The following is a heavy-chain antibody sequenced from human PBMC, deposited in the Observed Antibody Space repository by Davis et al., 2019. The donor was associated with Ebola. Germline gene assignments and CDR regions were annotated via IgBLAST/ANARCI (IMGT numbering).Heavy chain of an antibody. D-gene: IGHD2-8*02. V-gene: IGHV4-59*12. CDR3: ASRAGGGLGLFHP. CDR2: IYYSGST. Sequence: SETLSLTCTVAGGNRSSNYWSWIRQAPGKGLEWMGDIYYSGSTNYNPSLKSRVTKSVDTSKNQFSFKLSSVTAAATAVYYCASRAGGGLGLFHPWGQGTLVTVSS. CDR1: GGNRSSNY. J-gene: IGHJ5*02.